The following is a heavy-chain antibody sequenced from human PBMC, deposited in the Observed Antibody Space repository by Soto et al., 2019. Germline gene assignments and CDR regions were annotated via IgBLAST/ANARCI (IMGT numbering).Heavy chain of an antibody. CDR2: ITSTSSNT. Sequence: PGGSLRLSCAASGFPFSSYNMNWVRQAPGKGLEWVSSITSTSSNTYYADSLKGRFTISRDNAKNSLYLHMNSLRAEDTAVYFCARPYSGSYSFDYWGQGTLVTVSS. D-gene: IGHD1-26*01. J-gene: IGHJ4*02. CDR3: ARPYSGSYSFDY. CDR1: GFPFSSYN. V-gene: IGHV3-21*01.